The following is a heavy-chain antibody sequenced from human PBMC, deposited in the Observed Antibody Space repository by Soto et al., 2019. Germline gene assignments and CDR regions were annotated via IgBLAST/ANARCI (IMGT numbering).Heavy chain of an antibody. CDR3: AKDLGKGGCSVFGN. CDR2: ISGRGDNT. D-gene: IGHD3-3*02. Sequence: EVQLLESGGGLVQPGESLRLSCAASGFTFGSYAMSWVRQAPGKGLEWVAAISGRGDNTYYTDSVKGRFTISRDHSRNTIPLQMNRLVANDMALYFCAKDLGKGGCSVFGNCGRGFQVTVSS. CDR1: GFTFGSYA. J-gene: IGHJ4*02. V-gene: IGHV3-23*01.